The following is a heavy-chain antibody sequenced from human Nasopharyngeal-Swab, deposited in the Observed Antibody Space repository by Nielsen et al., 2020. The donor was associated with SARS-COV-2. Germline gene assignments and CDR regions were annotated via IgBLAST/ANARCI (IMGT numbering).Heavy chain of an antibody. D-gene: IGHD4-17*01. CDR3: ARDKGGDYDPSYAFDI. CDR2: IYYSGST. CDR1: GGSISSYY. Sequence: ESLKISCTVSGGSISSYYWSWIRQPPGKGLEWIGYIYYSGSTNYNPSLKSRVTISVDTSKNQFSLKLSSVTAADTAVYYCARDKGGDYDPSYAFDIWGQGTMVTVSS. V-gene: IGHV4-59*01. J-gene: IGHJ3*02.